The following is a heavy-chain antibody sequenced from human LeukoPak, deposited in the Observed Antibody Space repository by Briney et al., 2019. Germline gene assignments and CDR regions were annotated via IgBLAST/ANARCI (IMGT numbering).Heavy chain of an antibody. CDR3: ARGRGYSGYDYPLDY. J-gene: IGHJ4*02. D-gene: IGHD5-12*01. V-gene: IGHV3-33*01. CDR1: GFTFSSYG. CDR2: IWYDGSNK. Sequence: PGRSLRLSCAASGFTFSSYGMHWVRQAPGKGLEWVAVIWYDGSNKYYADSVKGRFTISRDNSKNTLYLQMNSLRAEDTAVYYCARGRGYSGYDYPLDYWGQGTLVTVSS.